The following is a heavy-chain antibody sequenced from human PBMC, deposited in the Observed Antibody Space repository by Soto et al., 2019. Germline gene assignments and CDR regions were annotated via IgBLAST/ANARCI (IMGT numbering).Heavy chain of an antibody. Sequence: QVTVKESGPVLVKPTETLTLTCTVSGFSLSNAGLGVRWIRQPPGKALEWLAHIFSNDEKSYSTSLKSRLTISKDTVKSQVVLTMTNMDPVDTATYYCASTYSSSWYWFDPWGQGTLVTVSS. J-gene: IGHJ5*02. V-gene: IGHV2-26*04. CDR2: IFSNDEK. CDR3: ASTYSSSWYWFDP. CDR1: GFSLSNAGLG. D-gene: IGHD6-13*01.